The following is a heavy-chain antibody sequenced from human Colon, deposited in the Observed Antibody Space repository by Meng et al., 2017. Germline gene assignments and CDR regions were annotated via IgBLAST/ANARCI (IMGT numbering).Heavy chain of an antibody. Sequence: SVKVSCKASGYTFTTYDINWVRQATGQGLEWMGWMNPNSGNTGSAQKFQGRVTMTRNTSISTAYMELSNLRSEDTAVYYCARRIAASGTTLGYWGQGTLVTVSS. J-gene: IGHJ4*02. D-gene: IGHD6-13*01. CDR3: ARRIAASGTTLGY. V-gene: IGHV1-8*01. CDR2: MNPNSGNT. CDR1: GYTFTTYD.